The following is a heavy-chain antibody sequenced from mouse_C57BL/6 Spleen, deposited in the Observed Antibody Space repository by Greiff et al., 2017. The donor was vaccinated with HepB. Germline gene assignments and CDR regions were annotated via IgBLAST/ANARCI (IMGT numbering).Heavy chain of an antibody. V-gene: IGHV5-17*01. Sequence: EVKLMESGGGLVKPGGSLKLSCAASGFTFSDYGMHWVRQAPEKGLEWVAYISSGSSTIYYADTVKGRFTISRDNAKNTLFLQMTSLRSEDTAMYYCATSFNCDIYWYFDVWGTGTTVTVSS. J-gene: IGHJ1*03. D-gene: IGHD4-1*01. CDR1: GFTFSDYG. CDR2: ISSGSSTI. CDR3: ATSFNCDIYWYFDV.